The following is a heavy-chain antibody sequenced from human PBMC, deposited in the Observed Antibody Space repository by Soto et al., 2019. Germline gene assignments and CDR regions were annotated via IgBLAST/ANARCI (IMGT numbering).Heavy chain of an antibody. Sequence: SLRLSCVASGFAFSTYGMHWVRQAPGKGLEWVALISYDGGDFYYADSVKGRFTISRDNSKHTLSLQMDSLRVEDTAVYYCAKDFGAWSDSWGQGTLVTV. V-gene: IGHV3-30*18. CDR2: ISYDGGDF. CDR1: GFAFSTYG. CDR3: AKDFGAWSDS. D-gene: IGHD3-10*01. J-gene: IGHJ5*01.